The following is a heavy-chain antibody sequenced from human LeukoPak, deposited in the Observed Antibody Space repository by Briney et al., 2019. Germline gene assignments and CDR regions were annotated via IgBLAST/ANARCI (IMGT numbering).Heavy chain of an antibody. D-gene: IGHD2-15*01. Sequence: ASVKVSCKASGYTFTSYYMHWVRQAPGQGLEWMGIINPSGGSTSYAQKFQGRVTMTRDTSTSTVYMELSSLRSEDTAVYYCARDNFGYCSGGSCYVNLLGYWGQGTLVAVSS. CDR1: GYTFTSYY. CDR2: INPSGGST. V-gene: IGHV1-46*03. CDR3: ARDNFGYCSGGSCYVNLLGY. J-gene: IGHJ4*02.